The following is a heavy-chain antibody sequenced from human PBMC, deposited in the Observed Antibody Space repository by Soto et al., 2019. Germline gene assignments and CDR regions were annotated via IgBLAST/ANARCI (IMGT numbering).Heavy chain of an antibody. J-gene: IGHJ5*01. Sequence: QVQLVESGGGVVQPGRSLRLSCTSSTISINVHGIQWVRQAPAKGLEWLAFISNDGRVQYYADSVKGRFTISRDYSKDTVDLQMNSLRNEETAVYYCARDIWSGDYKCCDSWGPGTLVTVSS. CDR2: ISNDGRVQ. V-gene: IGHV3-30*03. D-gene: IGHD3-3*01. CDR1: TISINVHG. CDR3: ARDIWSGDYKCCDS.